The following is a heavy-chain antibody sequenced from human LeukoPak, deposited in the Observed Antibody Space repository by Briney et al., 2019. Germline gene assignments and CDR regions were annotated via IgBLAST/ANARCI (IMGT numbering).Heavy chain of an antibody. Sequence: GGSLRLSCAASGFTFSSYWMHWVRQAPGKGLVWVSRINSGGSSTTYADSVKGRFTISRNNPKNTLNLQMNSLRVEDTAVYYRAREGGYYDSSGYAPNSDYWGQGTLVTVSS. CDR2: INSGGSST. CDR3: AREGGYYDSSGYAPNSDY. V-gene: IGHV3-74*01. D-gene: IGHD3-22*01. J-gene: IGHJ4*02. CDR1: GFTFSSYW.